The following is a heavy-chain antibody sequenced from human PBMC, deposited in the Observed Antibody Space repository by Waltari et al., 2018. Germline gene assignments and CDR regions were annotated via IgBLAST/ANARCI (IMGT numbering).Heavy chain of an antibody. CDR3: ARLRKLRGIAAAGIFDY. V-gene: IGHV3-7*01. D-gene: IGHD6-13*01. J-gene: IGHJ4*02. CDR1: GFTFSSYW. CDR2: IKQDGSEK. Sequence: RLSCAASGFTFSSYWMSWVRQAPGKGLEWVANIKQDGSEKYYVDSVKGRFTISRDNAKNSLYLQMNSLRAEDTAVYYCARLRKLRGIAAAGIFDYWGQGTLVTVSS.